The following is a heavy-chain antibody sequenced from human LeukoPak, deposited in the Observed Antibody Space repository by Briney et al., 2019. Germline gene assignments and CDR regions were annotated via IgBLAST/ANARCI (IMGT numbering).Heavy chain of an antibody. J-gene: IGHJ6*02. D-gene: IGHD6-13*01. V-gene: IGHV1-69*04. CDR1: GGTFSSYA. CDR2: IIPILGIA. Sequence: SVKVSCKASGGTFSSYAISWVRQAPGQGLEWMGRIIPILGIANYAQKFQGRVTITADKSTSTAYMELSSLRSEDTAVYYCAREEYSSSWYARPYYYGMDVWGQGTTVTVSS. CDR3: AREEYSSSWYARPYYYGMDV.